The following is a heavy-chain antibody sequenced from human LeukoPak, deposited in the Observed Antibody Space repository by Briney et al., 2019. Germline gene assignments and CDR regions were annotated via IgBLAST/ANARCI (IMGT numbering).Heavy chain of an antibody. J-gene: IGHJ4*02. CDR3: ARDSGSYGLGY. CDR1: GFTFSSSA. Sequence: GGSLRLSCAASGFTFSSSAMNWVRQAPGKGLEWVAVISYDGSNKYYADSVKGRFTISRDNSKNTLYLQMNSLRAEDTAVYYCARDSGSYGLGYWGQGTLVTVSS. CDR2: ISYDGSNK. D-gene: IGHD1-26*01. V-gene: IGHV3-30-3*01.